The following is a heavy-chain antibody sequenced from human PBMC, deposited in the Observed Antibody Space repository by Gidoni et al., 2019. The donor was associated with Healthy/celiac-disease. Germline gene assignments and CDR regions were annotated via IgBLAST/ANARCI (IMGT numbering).Heavy chain of an antibody. Sequence: QVQLQESGPGLVKPSETLSLTCTVSGGSVSSGSYYWSWIRQPPGKGLEWIGYIYYSGSTNYNPSLKSRVTISVDTSKNQFSLKLSSVTAADTAVYYCARDGTYYYGSGSYSPFYYYGMDVWGQGTTVTVSS. CDR1: GGSVSSGSYY. CDR2: IYYSGST. V-gene: IGHV4-61*01. D-gene: IGHD3-10*01. J-gene: IGHJ6*02. CDR3: ARDGTYYYGSGSYSPFYYYGMDV.